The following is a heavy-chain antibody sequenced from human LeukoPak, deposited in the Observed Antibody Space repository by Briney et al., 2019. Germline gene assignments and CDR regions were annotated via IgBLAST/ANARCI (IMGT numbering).Heavy chain of an antibody. CDR1: GFTFSSYG. V-gene: IGHV3-74*01. Sequence: GGSLRLSCATSGFTFSSYGMHWVRQGPGKGLVWVSRINSDGSTTNYADSVKGRFTISRDNAKNTLYLQMNSLRAEDTAVYYCVRVDGGYWGQGTLVTVSS. J-gene: IGHJ4*02. CDR3: VRVDGGY. D-gene: IGHD3-16*01. CDR2: INSDGSTT.